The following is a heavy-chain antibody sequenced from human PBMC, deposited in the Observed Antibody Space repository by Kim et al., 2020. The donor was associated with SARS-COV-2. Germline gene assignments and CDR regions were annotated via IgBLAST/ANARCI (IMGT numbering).Heavy chain of an antibody. D-gene: IGHD3-10*01. J-gene: IGHJ5*02. Sequence: GGSLRLSCAASGFTFSSYAMHWVRQAPGKGLEWVAVISYDGSNKYYADSVKGRFTISRDNSKNTLYLQMNSLRAEDTAVYYCAREGGLLPELWFGELLGYNWFDPWGQGTLVTVSS. CDR2: ISYDGSNK. CDR1: GFTFSSYA. V-gene: IGHV3-30*04. CDR3: AREGGLLPELWFGELLGYNWFDP.